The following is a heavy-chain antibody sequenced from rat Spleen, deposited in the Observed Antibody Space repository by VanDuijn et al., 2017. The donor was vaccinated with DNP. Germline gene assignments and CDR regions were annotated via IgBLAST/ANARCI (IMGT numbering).Heavy chain of an antibody. CDR3: TTHHGGYYSKGFAY. D-gene: IGHD1-11*01. J-gene: IGHJ3*01. Sequence: EVQVVQSGGGLVQPGRSLKLSCATSGFTFSDYAMAWVRQSPKKGLEWVATIIYDGSSTYYRDSVRGRFTISRDYARSTLYLQMDSLRSEDTATYYCTTHHGGYYSKGFAYWGQGTLVTVSS. CDR1: GFTFSDYA. CDR2: IIYDGSST. V-gene: IGHV5S10*01.